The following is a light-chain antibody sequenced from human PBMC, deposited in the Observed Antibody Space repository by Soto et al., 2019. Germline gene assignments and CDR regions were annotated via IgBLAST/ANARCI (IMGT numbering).Light chain of an antibody. Sequence: QSVLTQPPSASGTPGQRVTISCSGSSSNIGSNSVNWYQQLPGTAPKLLMYSSNQRPSGVPDRFSGSKSGTSASLAISGLQSEDEADYYCAAWDASRNGVVFGGGTKVTVL. CDR2: SSN. CDR3: AAWDASRNGVV. J-gene: IGLJ2*01. V-gene: IGLV1-44*01. CDR1: SSNIGSNS.